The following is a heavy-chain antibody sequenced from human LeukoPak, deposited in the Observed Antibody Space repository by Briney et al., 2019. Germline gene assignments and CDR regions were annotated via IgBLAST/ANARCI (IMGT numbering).Heavy chain of an antibody. CDR1: GGTFSSYA. CDR2: ISAYNGNT. D-gene: IGHD3-16*02. J-gene: IGHJ4*02. V-gene: IGHV1-18*01. CDR3: ARAVITFGGVIVIPNDY. Sequence: ASVKVSCKASGGTFSSYAISWVRQAPGQGLEWMGWISAYNGNTNYAQKLQGRVTMTTDTSTSTAYMELRSLRSDDTAVYYCARAVITFGGVIVIPNDYWGQGTLVTVSS.